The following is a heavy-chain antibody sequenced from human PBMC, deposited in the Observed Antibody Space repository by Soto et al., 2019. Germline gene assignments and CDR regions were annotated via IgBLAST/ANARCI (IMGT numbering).Heavy chain of an antibody. J-gene: IGHJ5*02. V-gene: IGHV4-59*01. Sequence: PSETLSLTCTVSGGSISSYYWSWIRQPPGKGLEWIGYIYYSGSTNYNPSLKSRVTISVDTSKNQFSLKLASVTAADTAVYYCARDNRYSYRYILDPCGHRTLVT. D-gene: IGHD5-18*01. CDR1: GGSISSYY. CDR3: ARDNRYSYRYILDP. CDR2: IYYSGST.